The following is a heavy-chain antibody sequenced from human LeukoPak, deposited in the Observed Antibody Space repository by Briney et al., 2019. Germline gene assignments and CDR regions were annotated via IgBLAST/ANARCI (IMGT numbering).Heavy chain of an antibody. CDR1: GGSISNYY. J-gene: IGHJ4*02. D-gene: IGHD2-2*01. CDR3: ARVRYCSTNRCYDREFDN. Sequence: SETLSLACTVSGGSISNYYWSWIRQPPGKGLEWIGYIYYSGNTNYNPSLKSRVTISVDTSKNQFSLKLNSVTAADTAVYYCARVRYCSTNRCYDREFDNWGQGTLVTVSS. CDR2: IYYSGNT. V-gene: IGHV4-59*01.